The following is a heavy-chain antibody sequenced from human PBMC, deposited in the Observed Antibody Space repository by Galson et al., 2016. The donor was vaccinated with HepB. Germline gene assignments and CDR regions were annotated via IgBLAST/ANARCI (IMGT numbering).Heavy chain of an antibody. CDR1: GVSISSGGYY. CDR3: ARAGGWFDP. Sequence: TLSLTCTVSGVSISSGGYYWSWIRQHPGKGLEWIGYIFYSGTTDYNPSLKSRVTTSVDTSKNQFSLKLTSVTAADTAVYYCARAGGWFDPWGQGTLVTVSS. D-gene: IGHD4-23*01. V-gene: IGHV4-31*03. CDR2: IFYSGTT. J-gene: IGHJ5*02.